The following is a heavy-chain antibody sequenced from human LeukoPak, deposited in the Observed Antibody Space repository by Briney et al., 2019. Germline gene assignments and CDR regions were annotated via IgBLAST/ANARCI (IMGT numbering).Heavy chain of an antibody. J-gene: IGHJ4*02. CDR2: INHDGSEK. CDR1: GFTFSRYW. CDR3: ARYAYGSGDSDY. D-gene: IGHD3-10*01. V-gene: IGHV3-7*01. Sequence: GGSLRLSCAASGFTFSRYWMNWVRQAPGKGPEWVANINHDGSEKYYMDSVKGRFTISRDNAKNTLYLQMNSLRAEDTAVYYCARYAYGSGDSDYWGQGTLVTVSS.